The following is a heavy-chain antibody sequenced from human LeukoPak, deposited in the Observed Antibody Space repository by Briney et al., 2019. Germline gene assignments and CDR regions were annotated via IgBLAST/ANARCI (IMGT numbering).Heavy chain of an antibody. J-gene: IGHJ5*02. CDR3: ATGSGCDWKPLENNWFDP. Sequence: ASVKVSCKVSGYTLTELSIHWVRQAPGKGLEWMGGFDSEDGETIYAQKFQGRVTMTEDTSTDTAYMELSRLRSDDTAVYYCATGSGCDWKPLENNWFDPWGQGTLVTVSS. CDR1: GYTLTELS. CDR2: FDSEDGET. D-gene: IGHD1-1*01. V-gene: IGHV1-24*01.